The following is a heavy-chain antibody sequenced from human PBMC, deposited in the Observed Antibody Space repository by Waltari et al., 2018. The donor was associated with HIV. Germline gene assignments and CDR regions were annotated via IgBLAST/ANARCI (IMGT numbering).Heavy chain of an antibody. D-gene: IGHD3-22*01. V-gene: IGHV3-33*01. CDR3: ARGCYYYDISGYYHY. Sequence: QVQLGESGGGVVQPGRSLSLSCAASGFTFVNFAMHWVRQAPGKGLEWVSVIWYNGENKYYADSVKGRFTISRDNSKNTLYLQMNSLRVEDTAVYYCARGCYYYDISGYYHYWGQGTLVTVSS. CDR1: GFTFVNFA. CDR2: IWYNGENK. J-gene: IGHJ4*02.